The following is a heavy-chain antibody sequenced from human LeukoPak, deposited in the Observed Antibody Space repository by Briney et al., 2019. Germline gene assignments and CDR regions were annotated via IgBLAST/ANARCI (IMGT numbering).Heavy chain of an antibody. J-gene: IGHJ4*02. CDR2: ISGSGGST. Sequence: GGSLRLSCAASGFTFSSYAMSWVRQAPGKGLEWVSAISGSGGSTYYADSVKGRFTISRDSSKNTLYLQMNSLRAEDTAVYYCAKDLGYYDSSGPAHYWGQGTLVTVSS. CDR1: GFTFSSYA. D-gene: IGHD3-22*01. V-gene: IGHV3-23*01. CDR3: AKDLGYYDSSGPAHY.